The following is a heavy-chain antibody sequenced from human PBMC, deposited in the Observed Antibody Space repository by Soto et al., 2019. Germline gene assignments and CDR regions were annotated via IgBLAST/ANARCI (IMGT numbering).Heavy chain of an antibody. D-gene: IGHD2-2*01. CDR1: GYIFTGYY. V-gene: IGHV1-2*04. CDR2: INPNSGGT. J-gene: IGHJ4*02. CDR3: ARTHCSSTRCYVGSWDY. Sequence: QVQLVQSGAEVKKPGASVKVSCRASGYIFTGYYMHWVRQAPGQGLEWMGWINPNSGGTNYAQNFQGWVTMTRDTSISTAYMELSRLRSDDTAVYYCARTHCSSTRCYVGSWDYWGQGTLVTVSS.